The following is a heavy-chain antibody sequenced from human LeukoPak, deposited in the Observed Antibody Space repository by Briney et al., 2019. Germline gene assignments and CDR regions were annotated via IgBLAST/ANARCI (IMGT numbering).Heavy chain of an antibody. V-gene: IGHV4-59*01. CDR1: GGSISSYY. CDR3: ARGSEPGYSSSWYFLGLDV. CDR2: IYYSGST. J-gene: IGHJ6*02. Sequence: SETLSLTCTVSGGSISSYYWSWIRQPPGKGLEWIGYIYYSGSTNYNPSLKSRVTISVDTSKNQFSLKLSSVTAADTAVYYCARGSEPGYSSSWYFLGLDVRGQGTTVTVSS. D-gene: IGHD6-13*01.